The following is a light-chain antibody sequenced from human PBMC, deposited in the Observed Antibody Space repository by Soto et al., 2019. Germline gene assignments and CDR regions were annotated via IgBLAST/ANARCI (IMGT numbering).Light chain of an antibody. CDR3: QEYKSAPLT. J-gene: IGKJ4*01. CDR2: AAS. CDR1: QGIGNF. V-gene: IGKV1-27*01. Sequence: DIQMTQFPSSLSASVGDRVTITCRASQGIGNFLAWYQQKPGKVPKVLIYAASTLQSGVPSRFSGSGSGTDFTLTISTLQPEDVAIYYCQEYKSAPLTFGGGTKVDIK.